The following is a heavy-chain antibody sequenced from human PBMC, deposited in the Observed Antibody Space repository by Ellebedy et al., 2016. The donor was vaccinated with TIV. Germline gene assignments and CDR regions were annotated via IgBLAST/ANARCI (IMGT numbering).Heavy chain of an antibody. J-gene: IGHJ4*02. D-gene: IGHD1-1*01. Sequence: GGSLRLSCAASGFTFRDYYMNWIRQAPGKGLEWVSYISSSSRINPNYVDSVKGRFTISRDNAKNSLYLQMNSLRAEDTAVYYCAGRAYNWNDGSLFDYWGQGTLVTVSS. CDR3: AGRAYNWNDGSLFDY. CDR1: GFTFRDYY. CDR2: ISSSSRINP. V-gene: IGHV3-11*03.